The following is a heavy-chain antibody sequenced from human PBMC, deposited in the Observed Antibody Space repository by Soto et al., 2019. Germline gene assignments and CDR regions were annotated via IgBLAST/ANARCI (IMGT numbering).Heavy chain of an antibody. CDR1: GFTFSSYG. CDR3: ATARLGYCSSTSCHTPPNFDY. Sequence: GGSLRLSCAASGFTFSSYGMHWVRQAPGKGLEWVAVIWYDGSNKYYADSVKGRFTISRDNSKNTLYLQMNSLRAEDTAVYYCATARLGYCSSTSCHTPPNFDYWGQGTLVTVS. J-gene: IGHJ4*02. D-gene: IGHD2-2*02. V-gene: IGHV3-33*01. CDR2: IWYDGSNK.